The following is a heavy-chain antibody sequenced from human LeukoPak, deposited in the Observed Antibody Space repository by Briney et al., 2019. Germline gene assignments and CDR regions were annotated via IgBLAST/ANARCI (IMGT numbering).Heavy chain of an antibody. D-gene: IGHD3-10*01. Sequence: PSETLPLTCAVYGGSFSGYYWSWIRQPPGKGLEWIGSIYYSGGTYYNASLKSRVTISVDTSKNQFSLKLSSVTAADTAVYYCARLLRITMVRGVYFDYWGQGTLVTVSS. V-gene: IGHV4-34*01. CDR3: ARLLRITMVRGVYFDY. CDR1: GGSFSGYY. CDR2: IYYSGGT. J-gene: IGHJ4*02.